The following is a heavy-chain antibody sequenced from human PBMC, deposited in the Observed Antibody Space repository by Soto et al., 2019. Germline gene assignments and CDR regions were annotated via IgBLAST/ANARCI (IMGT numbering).Heavy chain of an antibody. CDR3: ASGRGYCSGGSCYWFDP. CDR1: GYTFTSYD. J-gene: IGHJ5*02. V-gene: IGHV1-8*01. Sequence: GASVKVSCKASGYTFTSYDINWVRQATGQGLEWMGWMNPNSGNTGYAQKFQGRVTMTRNTSISTAYMELSSLRSEDTAVYYCASGRGYCSGGSCYWFDPWGQGTLVTVSS. D-gene: IGHD2-15*01. CDR2: MNPNSGNT.